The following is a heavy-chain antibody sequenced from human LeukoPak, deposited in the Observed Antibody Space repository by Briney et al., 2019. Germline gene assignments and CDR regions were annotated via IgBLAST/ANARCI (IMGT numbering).Heavy chain of an antibody. Sequence: GGSLRLSCAASGFTFSIYNMNWVRQAPGKGLEWVSSISSSSSYTFYADSVKGRFTISRDNAKNSLYLQMNSLRAGDTAVYYCARVLRSAAPYYYYYYGMDVWGQGTTVTVSS. D-gene: IGHD2-2*01. J-gene: IGHJ6*02. V-gene: IGHV3-21*01. CDR1: GFTFSIYN. CDR2: ISSSSSYT. CDR3: ARVLRSAAPYYYYYYGMDV.